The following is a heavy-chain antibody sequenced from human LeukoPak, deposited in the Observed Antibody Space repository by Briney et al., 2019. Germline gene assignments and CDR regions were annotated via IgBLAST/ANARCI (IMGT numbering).Heavy chain of an antibody. V-gene: IGHV3-30*04. CDR1: GFTFSSYA. D-gene: IGHD3-10*01. CDR3: ARGPPYYYCSGSIPQTFDY. CDR2: ISYDGSNK. Sequence: GGSLRLSCAASGFTFSSYAMHWVRQAPGKGLEWVAVISYDGSNKYYADSVKGRFTISRDNSKNTLYLQMNSLRAEDTAVYYCARGPPYYYCSGSIPQTFDYWGQGTLVTVSS. J-gene: IGHJ4*02.